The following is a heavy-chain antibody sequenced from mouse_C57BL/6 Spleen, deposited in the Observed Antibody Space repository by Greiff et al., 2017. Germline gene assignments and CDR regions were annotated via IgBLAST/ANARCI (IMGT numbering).Heavy chain of an antibody. Sequence: EVMLVESGGGLVQPGSSMTLSCTASGFTFSDYYMPWVRQVPEKGLEWVVNINYAGSSTYYLDSLKSRFIISRDNAKNILYLQMSSLKSEDTATYYCARGEYDDGFAYWGQGTLVTVSA. V-gene: IGHV5-16*01. CDR2: INYAGSST. J-gene: IGHJ3*01. D-gene: IGHD2-4*01. CDR1: GFTFSDYY. CDR3: ARGEYDDGFAY.